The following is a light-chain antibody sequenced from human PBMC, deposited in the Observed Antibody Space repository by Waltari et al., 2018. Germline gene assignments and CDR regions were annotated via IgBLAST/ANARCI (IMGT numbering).Light chain of an antibody. Sequence: DIQMTQSHSSPSASVGDGVSMPCRASQSLSSGLAWYQQKPGTAPKLLIYKASTLDRGVPSTFSGSRSGTEFTLTITSLQPEDFATYYCQQYNGYWTFGQGTKVGIK. CDR1: QSLSSG. J-gene: IGKJ1*01. V-gene: IGKV1-5*03. CDR3: QQYNGYWT. CDR2: KAS.